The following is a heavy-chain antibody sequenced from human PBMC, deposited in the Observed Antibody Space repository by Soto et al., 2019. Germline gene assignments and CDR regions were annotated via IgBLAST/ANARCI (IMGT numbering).Heavy chain of an antibody. CDR1: GFTFSYYW. Sequence: EVQLVESAGGLVQPGGSLRLSCAASGFTFSYYWMHWVHQAPGQGLVWVSRIHSDGSSTTYADSVKGRFTISRDNAKNTLYLQMNSLRAEDTAVYYCARGDRGAFDLWGQGTMVTVSS. CDR2: IHSDGSST. J-gene: IGHJ3*01. D-gene: IGHD2-21*02. V-gene: IGHV3-74*01. CDR3: ARGDRGAFDL.